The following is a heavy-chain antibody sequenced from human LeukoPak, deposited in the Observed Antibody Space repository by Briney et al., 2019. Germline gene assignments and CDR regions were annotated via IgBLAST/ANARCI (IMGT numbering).Heavy chain of an antibody. CDR3: ARDPRYSSSWYLDY. CDR2: ISYDGSNK. CDR1: GFTFSSYA. D-gene: IGHD6-13*01. V-gene: IGHV3-30-3*01. J-gene: IGHJ4*02. Sequence: GGSLRLSCEASGFTFSSYAMHWVRQAPGKGLEWVAVISYDGSNKYYADSVKGRSTISRDNSKNTLYLQMNSLRAEDTAVYYCARDPRYSSSWYLDYWGQGTLVTVSS.